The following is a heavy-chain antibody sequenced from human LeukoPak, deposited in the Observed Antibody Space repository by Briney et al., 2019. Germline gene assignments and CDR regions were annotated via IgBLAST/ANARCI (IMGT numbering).Heavy chain of an antibody. V-gene: IGHV4-30-2*01. CDR2: IYHSGST. D-gene: IGHD2-15*01. CDR3: ASSGGGRSSNYFDY. Sequence: SETLSLTCAVSGGSISSGGYSWSWIRQPPGKGLEWIGYIYHSGSTYYNSSLKSRVTISVDRSKNQFSLKLSSVTAADTAVYYCASSGGGRSSNYFDYWGQGTLVTVSS. J-gene: IGHJ4*02. CDR1: GGSISSGGYS.